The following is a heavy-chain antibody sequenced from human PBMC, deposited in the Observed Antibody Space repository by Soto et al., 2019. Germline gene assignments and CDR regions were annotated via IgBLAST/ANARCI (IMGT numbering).Heavy chain of an antibody. CDR1: GYTFTIYG. Sequence: QVQLVQSGAEVKKPGASVKVSCKASGYTFTIYGISWVRQAPGQGLEWMGWISGYKGNTAYAQNLQDRGTRTTDASTSAVYMERRSLRTDETEVYYGARVEDYASSGYYGYWGQGTRINASS. D-gene: IGHD3-22*01. CDR2: ISGYKGNT. V-gene: IGHV1-18*04. J-gene: IGHJ4*02. CDR3: ARVEDYASSGYYGY.